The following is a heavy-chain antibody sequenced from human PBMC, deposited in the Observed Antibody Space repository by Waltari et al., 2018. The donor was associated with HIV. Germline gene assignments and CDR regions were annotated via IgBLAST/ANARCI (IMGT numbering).Heavy chain of an antibody. CDR2: IRSKAYGGTT. Sequence: EVQLVESGGGLVQPGRSLRLSCTASGFTFGDYAMSWFRQAPGKGLGWVGCIRSKAYGGTTEYAASVKGRFTISRDDSRSIAYLQMNSLQTEDTAVYYCTKGRMTTDYWGQGTLVTVSS. D-gene: IGHD4-17*01. CDR1: GFTFGDYA. CDR3: TKGRMTTDY. V-gene: IGHV3-49*03. J-gene: IGHJ4*02.